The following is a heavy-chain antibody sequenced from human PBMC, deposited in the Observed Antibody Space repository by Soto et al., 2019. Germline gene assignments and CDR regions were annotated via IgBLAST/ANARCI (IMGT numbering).Heavy chain of an antibody. D-gene: IGHD6-6*01. CDR3: ARDLSIAARRGVPGGY. V-gene: IGHV1-46*01. CDR1: GYTFTSYY. J-gene: IGHJ4*02. CDR2: INPSGGST. Sequence: VASVKVSCKASGYTFTSYYMHWVRQAPGQGLEWMGIINPSGGSTSYAQKFQGRVTMTRDTSTSTVYMELSSLRSEDTAVYYCARDLSIAARRGVPGGYWGQGTLVTVS.